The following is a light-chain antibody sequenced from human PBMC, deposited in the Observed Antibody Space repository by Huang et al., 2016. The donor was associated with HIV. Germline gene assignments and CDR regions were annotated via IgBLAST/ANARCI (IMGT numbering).Light chain of an antibody. CDR3: QHYDTVPYT. Sequence: DIQMTQSPSSLSAFVGDRVTITCQASQDITKFLNWYQQRPGKAPNLLIYDASNLETGVPSRFSGRGSGTDFTFTISSLQPEDSATYYCQHYDTVPYTFGQGTKLEIK. CDR2: DAS. CDR1: QDITKF. V-gene: IGKV1-33*01. J-gene: IGKJ2*01.